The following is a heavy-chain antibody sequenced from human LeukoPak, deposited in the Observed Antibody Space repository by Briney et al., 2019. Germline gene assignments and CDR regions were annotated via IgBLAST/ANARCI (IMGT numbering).Heavy chain of an antibody. D-gene: IGHD3-22*01. Sequence: PSETLSLTCTVSGGSISSSSYYWGWIRQPPGKGLEWIGSIYYSGSTYYNPSLKSRVTISVDTSKNQFSLKLSSVTAADTAVYYCARHDYYDSSYCFDYWGQGTLVTVSS. V-gene: IGHV4-39*01. J-gene: IGHJ4*02. CDR2: IYYSGST. CDR3: ARHDYYDSSYCFDY. CDR1: GGSISSSSYY.